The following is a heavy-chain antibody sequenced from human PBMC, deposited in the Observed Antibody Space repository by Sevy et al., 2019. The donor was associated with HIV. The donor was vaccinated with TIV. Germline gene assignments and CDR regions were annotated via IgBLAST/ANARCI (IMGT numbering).Heavy chain of an antibody. V-gene: IGHV3-23*01. CDR1: GFTFSKYS. CDR2: LSFGCGEI. CDR3: AREGCTKPHDY. Sequence: GGSLRLSCAASGFTFSKYSMSWVRQPPGKGLEWVSTLSFGCGEINYADSVKGRSTISRVNSKSSVYLQMNNLRPEDTAVYYCAREGCTKPHDYWGQGTRVTVSS. J-gene: IGHJ4*02. D-gene: IGHD2-8*01.